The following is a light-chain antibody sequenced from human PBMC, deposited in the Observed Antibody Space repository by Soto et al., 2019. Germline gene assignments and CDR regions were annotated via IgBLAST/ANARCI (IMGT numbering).Light chain of an antibody. V-gene: IGKV1-39*01. CDR1: QSISRY. CDR2: AAS. CDR3: QQSHSTPRT. Sequence: DIQMTQSPSSLSASVRDRVTITCRASQSISRYLNWYQQKLGKAPKLLIYAASSLQSGVPSRFSGSGSGTDFTLTISSLQPEDSATYYCQQSHSTPRTFGQGTKVEVK. J-gene: IGKJ1*01.